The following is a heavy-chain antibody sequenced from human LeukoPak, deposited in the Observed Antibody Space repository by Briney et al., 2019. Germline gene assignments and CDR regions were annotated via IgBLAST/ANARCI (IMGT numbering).Heavy chain of an antibody. CDR2: ISSSSTI. CDR3: ARDSGFDWFDP. CDR1: GFTFSSYS. D-gene: IGHD3-10*01. Sequence: PGGSPRLSCAASGFTFSSYSMNWVRQAPGKGLEWVSYISSSSTIYYADSVKGRFTISRDNAKNSLYLQMNSLRAEDTAVYYCARDSGFDWFDPWGQGTLVTVSS. J-gene: IGHJ5*02. V-gene: IGHV3-48*01.